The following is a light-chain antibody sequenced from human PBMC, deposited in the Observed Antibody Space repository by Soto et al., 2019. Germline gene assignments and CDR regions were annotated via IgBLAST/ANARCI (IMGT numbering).Light chain of an antibody. J-gene: IGKJ3*01. CDR3: QKYDRAPFT. CDR1: QDINAY. Sequence: DIQMTQSPSSLSASVGDRVTITCRASQDINAYVAWYQQKPGSIPKLLIFAASTLQPGVPSRFSGSGSGTDFTLTISSLHPEDVATYFCQKYDRAPFTFGPGTKLDI. CDR2: AAS. V-gene: IGKV1-27*01.